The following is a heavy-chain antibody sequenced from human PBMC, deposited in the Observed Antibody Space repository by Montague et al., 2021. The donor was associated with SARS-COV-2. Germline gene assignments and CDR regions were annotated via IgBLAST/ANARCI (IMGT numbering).Heavy chain of an antibody. V-gene: IGHV4-39*01. D-gene: IGHD3-22*01. CDR1: GGSISSSSYY. CDR2: INYSGST. Sequence: SETLSLTCTVSGGSISSSSYYWGWIRQPPGKGLDWIGSINYSGSTYYSPSLQSPVTISVDTTKNQFSLKLITVIAAGTAVYYCARFPTSYYYDSKAAPATPDAFDIWGQGTMVTVSS. J-gene: IGHJ3*02. CDR3: ARFPTSYYYDSKAAPATPDAFDI.